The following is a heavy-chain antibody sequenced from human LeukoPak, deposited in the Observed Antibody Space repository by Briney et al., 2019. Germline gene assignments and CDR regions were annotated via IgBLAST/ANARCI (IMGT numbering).Heavy chain of an antibody. CDR1: GYTFTSYY. J-gene: IGHJ5*02. Sequence: ASVKVSCKASGYTFTSYYMHWVRQAPGQGLEWMGIINPSGGSTSYAQKFQGRVTMTRDMSTSTVYMELSGLRSEDTAVYYCARAHSPDIVVVPAALVYWFDPWGQGTLVTVSS. CDR2: INPSGGST. CDR3: ARAHSPDIVVVPAALVYWFDP. V-gene: IGHV1-46*01. D-gene: IGHD2-2*01.